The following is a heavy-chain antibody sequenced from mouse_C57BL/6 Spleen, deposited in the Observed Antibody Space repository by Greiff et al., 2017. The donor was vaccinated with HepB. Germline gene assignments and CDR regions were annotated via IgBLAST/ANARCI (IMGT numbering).Heavy chain of an antibody. J-gene: IGHJ1*03. V-gene: IGHV1-19*01. CDR1: GYTFTDYY. CDR3: ARRSTVVAHYWYFDV. CDR2: INPYNGGT. D-gene: IGHD1-1*01. Sequence: EVQRVESGPVLVKPGASVKMSCKASGYTFTDYYMNWVKQSHGKSLEWIGVINPYNGGTSYNQKFKGKATLTVDKSSSTAYMELNSLTSEDSAVYYCARRSTVVAHYWYFDVWGTGTTVTVSS.